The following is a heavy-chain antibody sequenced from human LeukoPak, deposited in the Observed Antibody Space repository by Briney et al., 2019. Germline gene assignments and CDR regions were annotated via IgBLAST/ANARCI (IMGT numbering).Heavy chain of an antibody. Sequence: VGSLRLSCAASGFTFSDYYMSWRRQAPGKGLEWVSFISSSSSYTHYTDSVKGRFTISRDNAKNSLYLQMNSLRVEDTAVYYCARVKGSYSVDYWGQGTLVTVSS. D-gene: IGHD3-10*01. CDR3: ARVKGSYSVDY. V-gene: IGHV3-11*06. CDR1: GFTFSDYY. J-gene: IGHJ4*02. CDR2: ISSSSSYT.